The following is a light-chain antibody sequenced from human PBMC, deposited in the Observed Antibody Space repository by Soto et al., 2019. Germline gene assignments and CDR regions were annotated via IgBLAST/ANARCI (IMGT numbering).Light chain of an antibody. CDR1: QSVSSSY. CDR2: GAS. J-gene: IGKJ2*01. V-gene: IGKV3-20*01. CDR3: QQYGSSPPYT. Sequence: EIVLTQSPGTLSLSPGERATLSCRASQSVSSSYLAWYQQKPGQAPRLLIYGASSRATGIPDRFSGSGSGTDFHHTISRLEAEYVEVYYCQQYGSSPPYTFGQGTKLEI.